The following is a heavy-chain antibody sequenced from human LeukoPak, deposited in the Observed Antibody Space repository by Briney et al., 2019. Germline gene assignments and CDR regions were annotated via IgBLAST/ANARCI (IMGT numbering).Heavy chain of an antibody. CDR2: ISGSDAGT. Sequence: SGGSLRLSCAASGFTFSTYAMSWVRQSPGKGLEWVSAISGSDAGTYYADSVKGRFTISRDNSKNTLYLQMNSLRAEDTAVYYCAKERRGENVWGSYRDAFDMWGQGTMVTVSS. V-gene: IGHV3-23*01. CDR1: GFTFSTYA. J-gene: IGHJ3*02. D-gene: IGHD3-16*02. CDR3: AKERRGENVWGSYRDAFDM.